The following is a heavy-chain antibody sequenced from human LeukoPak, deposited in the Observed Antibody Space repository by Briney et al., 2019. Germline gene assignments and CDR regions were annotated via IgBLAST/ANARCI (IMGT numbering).Heavy chain of an antibody. CDR2: IIPIFGTA. J-gene: IGHJ4*02. Sequence: GASVKVSCKASGGTFSSYAISWLRQAPGQGLEWMGGIIPIFGTANYAQKFQGRVTITADESTSTAYMELSSLRSEDTAVYYCARGYCSSTSCPFDYWGQGTLVTVSS. CDR3: ARGYCSSTSCPFDY. V-gene: IGHV1-69*13. D-gene: IGHD2-2*01. CDR1: GGTFSSYA.